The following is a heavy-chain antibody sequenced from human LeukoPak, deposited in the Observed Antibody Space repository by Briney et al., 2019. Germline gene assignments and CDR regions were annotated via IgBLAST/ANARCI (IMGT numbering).Heavy chain of an antibody. Sequence: GGSLRLSCAASGFTVSSNYMSWVRQAPGKGLEWVSSISSSSSYIYYADSVKGRFTISRDNAKNSLYLQMNSLRAEDTAVYYCARSPRRYCSGGSCYTNWYFDLWGRGTLVTVSS. V-gene: IGHV3-21*01. J-gene: IGHJ2*01. CDR2: ISSSSSYI. CDR1: GFTVSSNY. CDR3: ARSPRRYCSGGSCYTNWYFDL. D-gene: IGHD2-15*01.